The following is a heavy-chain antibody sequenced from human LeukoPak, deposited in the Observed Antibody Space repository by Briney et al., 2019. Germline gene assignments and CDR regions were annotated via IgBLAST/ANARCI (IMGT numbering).Heavy chain of an antibody. CDR2: INYSGST. Sequence: SETLSLTCTVSGGSISSSSYYWGWIRQPPGKGLEWIGSINYSGSTYYNPSLKSRVTISVDRSKNQFSLKLSSVTAADTAVYYCARDKGDYGDYYWFDPWGQGTLVTVPS. V-gene: IGHV4-39*07. J-gene: IGHJ5*02. D-gene: IGHD4-17*01. CDR3: ARDKGDYGDYYWFDP. CDR1: GGSISSSSYY.